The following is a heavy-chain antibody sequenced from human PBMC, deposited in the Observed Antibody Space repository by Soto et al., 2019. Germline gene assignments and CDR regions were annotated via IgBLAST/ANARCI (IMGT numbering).Heavy chain of an antibody. CDR2: IDWDDDK. Sequence: GSGPTLVNPTQTLTLTCTFSGFSLSTSGMCVSWIRQPPGKALEWLALIDWDDDKYYSTSLKTRLTISKDTSKNQVVLTMTNMDPVDTATYYCARTPTKRPTGYYFDYWGKGTLVTVSS. CDR3: ARTPTKRPTGYYFDY. V-gene: IGHV2-70*01. J-gene: IGHJ4*02. CDR1: GFSLSTSGMC.